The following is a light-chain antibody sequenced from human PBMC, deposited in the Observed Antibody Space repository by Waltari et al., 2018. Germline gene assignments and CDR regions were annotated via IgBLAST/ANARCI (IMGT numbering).Light chain of an antibody. J-gene: IGKJ2*01. Sequence: ETVMTQSPATLSVSPGERATLSCRASQSVDIYVAWYQQKLGQAPRPLIRDASASASGVPATFTRSGSGTVFTLAISSLQSEDFAVYYCQQYKPWPHTFGQGTKLEI. CDR2: DAS. CDR1: QSVDIY. CDR3: QQYKPWPHT. V-gene: IGKV3-15*01.